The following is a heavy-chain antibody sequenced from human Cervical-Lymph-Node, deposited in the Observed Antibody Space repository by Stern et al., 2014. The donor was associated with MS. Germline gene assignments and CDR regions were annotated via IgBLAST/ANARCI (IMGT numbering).Heavy chain of an antibody. CDR1: GGTFANYT. CDR3: ARYAG. CDR2: IIPFFCIT. D-gene: IGHD2-8*01. Sequence: VQLQQSGAEVKKPGSSVKVSCKASGGTFANYTISWVRQAPGQVLIRMEEIIPFFCITPYTQNFQSILTITADTSTTTAYMELSSLRSEYTAVYYGARYAGWGQGTLVIVSS. V-gene: IGHV1-69*17. J-gene: IGHJ4*02.